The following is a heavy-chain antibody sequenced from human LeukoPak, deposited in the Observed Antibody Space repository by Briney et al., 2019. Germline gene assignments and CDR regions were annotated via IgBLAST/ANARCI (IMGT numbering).Heavy chain of an antibody. J-gene: IGHJ4*02. CDR2: ISSSSSYI. CDR3: ARDQGSGYNRGGFDY. CDR1: GFTFSSYS. Sequence: PGGSLRLSCAASGFTFSSYSMNWVRQAPGKGLEWVSSISSSSSYIYYADSVKGRFTISRDNAKNSLYLQMNSLRAEDTAVYYCARDQGSGYNRGGFDYWGQGTLVTVSS. V-gene: IGHV3-21*01. D-gene: IGHD5-18*01.